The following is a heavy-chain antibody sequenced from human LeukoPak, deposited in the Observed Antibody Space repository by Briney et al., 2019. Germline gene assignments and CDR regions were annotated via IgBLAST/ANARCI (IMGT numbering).Heavy chain of an antibody. D-gene: IGHD3-9*01. CDR1: GFTFSSYG. Sequence: GGSLRLSCAASGFTFSSYGMHWVRQAPGKGLEWVSSINWNSGSTVYADSVKGRFTISRDNAKNSLYLQINSLRAEDMALYYCAKDMRGENTGYIGHSILATFDFWGQGTMVTVSS. J-gene: IGHJ3*01. V-gene: IGHV3-9*03. CDR2: INWNSGST. CDR3: AKDMRGENTGYIGHSILATFDF.